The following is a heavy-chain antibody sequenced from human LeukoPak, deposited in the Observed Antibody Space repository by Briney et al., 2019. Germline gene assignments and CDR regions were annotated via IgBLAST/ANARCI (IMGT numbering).Heavy chain of an antibody. CDR1: GYTFTSYY. CDR3: ARVPYSSGWYLLTYFDY. V-gene: IGHV1-46*01. D-gene: IGHD6-19*01. Sequence: GASVKVSCKASGYTFTSYYMHWVRQAPGEGLEWMGIINPSGGSTSYAQKFQGRVTMTRDMSTSTVYMELSSLRSEDTAVYYRARVPYSSGWYLLTYFDYWGQGTLVTVSS. J-gene: IGHJ4*02. CDR2: INPSGGST.